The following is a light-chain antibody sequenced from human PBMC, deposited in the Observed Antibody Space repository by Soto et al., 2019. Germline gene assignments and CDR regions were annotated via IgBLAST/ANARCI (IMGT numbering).Light chain of an antibody. V-gene: IGKV1-5*01. Sequence: DIQMTQSPSTLSASVGDRVTITCRASQSISRWLAWYLQRPGKAPKLLIYDASSLESGVPSRFSGSGSGTEFTLTISSLQPDDFATYYCQQYNSNSKYTFGQATKVDIK. CDR3: QQYNSNSKYT. CDR1: QSISRW. J-gene: IGKJ2*01. CDR2: DAS.